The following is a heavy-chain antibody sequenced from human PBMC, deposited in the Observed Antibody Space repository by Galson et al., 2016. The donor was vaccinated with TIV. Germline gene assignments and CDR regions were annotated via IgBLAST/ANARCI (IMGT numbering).Heavy chain of an antibody. J-gene: IGHJ4*02. CDR3: AEDPRDYDDYPYYFDS. CDR1: GFTFNRFG. V-gene: IGHV3-30*18. D-gene: IGHD4-17*01. Sequence: SLRLSCAASGFTFNRFGMHWVRQAPGKGLGWVAHISFDGSNTNYVDSVKGRFTTSRDNSKNTLYLQMESLRGEDTAIYFCAEDPRDYDDYPYYFDSWGQGTLVAVSS. CDR2: ISFDGSNT.